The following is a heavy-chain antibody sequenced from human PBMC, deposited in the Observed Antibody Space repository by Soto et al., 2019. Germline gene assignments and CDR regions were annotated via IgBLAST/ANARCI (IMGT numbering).Heavy chain of an antibody. CDR1: GGSISNYY. V-gene: IGHV4-59*08. D-gene: IGHD1-26*01. CDR2: IYYSGST. CDR3: GTQRGGSYFYYFDY. J-gene: IGHJ4*02. Sequence: SETLSLTCTVSGGSISNYYWSWIRQPPGKGLEWIGYIYYSGSTNYNPSLKSRVTISVDTSKNQFSLKLSSVTAADTAVYYCGTQRGGSYFYYFDYWGQGTLVTVSS.